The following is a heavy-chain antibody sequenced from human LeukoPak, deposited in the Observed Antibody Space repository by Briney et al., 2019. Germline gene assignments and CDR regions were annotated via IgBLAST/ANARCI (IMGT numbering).Heavy chain of an antibody. J-gene: IGHJ4*02. CDR1: RFTFSNYA. Sequence: SGGSLRLSCAASRFTFSNYAMSWVRQAPGKGLEWVSAITGNGDYTDYADPVKGRFTISRDNSKNTAYLQMNSLRSEDTAVYYCAKRSGINYGYFDSWGQGTLVTVSS. CDR3: AKRSGINYGYFDS. V-gene: IGHV3-23*01. D-gene: IGHD1-26*01. CDR2: ITGNGDYT.